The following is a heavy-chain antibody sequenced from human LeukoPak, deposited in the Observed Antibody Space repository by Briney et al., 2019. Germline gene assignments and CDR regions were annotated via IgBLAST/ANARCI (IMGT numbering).Heavy chain of an antibody. Sequence: PGASLRLSCAASGFTFRTYAMSWVRQAPGKGLEGVSAILGSGASTYYAESVKGRFTISRDNSKNTLYLQMNSLRAEDTAVYYCVKWGDYDVLTNYYVPYYWGQGSLVTVSS. V-gene: IGHV3-23*01. CDR2: ILGSGAST. J-gene: IGHJ4*02. D-gene: IGHD3-9*01. CDR3: VKWGDYDVLTNYYVPYY. CDR1: GFTFRTYA.